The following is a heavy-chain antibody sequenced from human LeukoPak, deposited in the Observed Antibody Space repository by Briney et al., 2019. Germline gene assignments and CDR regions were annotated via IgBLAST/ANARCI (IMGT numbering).Heavy chain of an antibody. J-gene: IGHJ4*02. Sequence: GGSLRLSCAASGFTFSSYAMSWVRQAPGKGLEWVSAISGSGGSTYYADSVKGRFTISRDNSKNTLYLQMNSLGAEDTAVYYCAKDGGYSYGYFDYWGQGTLVTVSS. D-gene: IGHD5-18*01. CDR1: GFTFSSYA. V-gene: IGHV3-23*01. CDR2: ISGSGGST. CDR3: AKDGGYSYGYFDY.